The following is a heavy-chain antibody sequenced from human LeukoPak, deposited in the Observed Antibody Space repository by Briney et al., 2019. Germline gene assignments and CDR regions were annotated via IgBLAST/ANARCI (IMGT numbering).Heavy chain of an antibody. Sequence: GRSLRLSCAASGFTFSSYGMHWVRQAPGKGLEWVAVIWYDGSNKYYADSVKGRFTISRDNSKNTLYLQMNSLRAEDTAVYYCAREGSRGGWFDPWGQGTLVTVSS. J-gene: IGHJ5*02. D-gene: IGHD3-10*01. CDR3: AREGSRGGWFDP. CDR2: IWYDGSNK. CDR1: GFTFSSYG. V-gene: IGHV3-33*01.